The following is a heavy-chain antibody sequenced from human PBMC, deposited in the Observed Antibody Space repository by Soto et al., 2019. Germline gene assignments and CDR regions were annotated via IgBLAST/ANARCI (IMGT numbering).Heavy chain of an antibody. Sequence: SETLSLTCSVSGAALNSGNYYWSWIRQVPGKGLERIGHIYVTGAVDYNPSLRDRITISQDTSERQFSLNLRLVTAADTAVYYCARLRIATNNYKWFDPWGQGTLVTVSS. D-gene: IGHD2-21*01. J-gene: IGHJ5*02. CDR1: GAALNSGNYY. CDR3: ARLRIATNNYKWFDP. V-gene: IGHV4-31*03. CDR2: IYVTGAV.